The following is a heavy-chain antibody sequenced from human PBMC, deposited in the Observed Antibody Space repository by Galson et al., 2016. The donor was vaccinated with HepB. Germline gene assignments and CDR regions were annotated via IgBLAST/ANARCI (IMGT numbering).Heavy chain of an antibody. Sequence: SLRLSCAASGFTFSSYSMNWVRQAPGKGLEWVSGINWIGGSAIYADSVKGRFTISRDNAKNSLYLQMNSLRAEDTAVYYCARMRGDYDYWGQGTLVTVSS. J-gene: IGHJ4*02. CDR2: INWIGGSA. CDR1: GFTFSSYS. D-gene: IGHD4-17*01. V-gene: IGHV3-20*04. CDR3: ARMRGDYDY.